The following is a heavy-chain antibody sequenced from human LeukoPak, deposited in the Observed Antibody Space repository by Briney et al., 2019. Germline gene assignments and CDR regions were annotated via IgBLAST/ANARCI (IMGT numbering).Heavy chain of an antibody. CDR3: ASITSGIRAPPYKSLDY. J-gene: IGHJ4*02. D-gene: IGHD3-10*01. CDR1: SNSISSSGYF. CDR2: IFYSGTT. Sequence: KASETLSLTCTLSSNSISSSGYFWSWIRQHPGEGLEWIGYIFYSGTTYYNPSLKSRVAISIDTSKNQFSLTLTSVTAADTAVYYCASITSGIRAPPYKSLDYWGQGTLVTVSS. V-gene: IGHV4-31*03.